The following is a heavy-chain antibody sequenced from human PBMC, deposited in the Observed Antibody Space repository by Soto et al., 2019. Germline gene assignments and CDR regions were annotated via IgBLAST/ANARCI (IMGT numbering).Heavy chain of an antibody. CDR2: IKSKTDGGTT. Sequence: PGGSLRLSCAASGFTFSNAWMSWVRQAPGKGLEWVGRIKSKTDGGTTDYAAPVKGRFTISRDDSKNTLYLQMNSLKTEDTAVYYCTTARLTLTTYYYYGMDVWGQGTTVTVSS. CDR3: TTARLTLTTYYYYGMDV. D-gene: IGHD3-22*01. J-gene: IGHJ6*02. V-gene: IGHV3-15*01. CDR1: GFTFSNAW.